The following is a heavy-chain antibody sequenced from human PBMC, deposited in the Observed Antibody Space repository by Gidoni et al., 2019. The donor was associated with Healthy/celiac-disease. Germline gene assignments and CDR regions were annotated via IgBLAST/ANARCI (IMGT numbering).Heavy chain of an antibody. CDR1: GFTFSSYS. J-gene: IGHJ4*02. Sequence: EVQLVESGGGLVKPGGSLRLSCAASGFTFSSYSMNWVRQAPGKGLEWVSSISSSSSYIYYADSVKGRFTISRDNAKNSLYLQMNSLRAEDTAVYYCARADGVRGAPYSDFDYWGQGTLVTVSS. CDR3: ARADGVRGAPYSDFDY. V-gene: IGHV3-21*06. CDR2: ISSSSSYI. D-gene: IGHD3-10*01.